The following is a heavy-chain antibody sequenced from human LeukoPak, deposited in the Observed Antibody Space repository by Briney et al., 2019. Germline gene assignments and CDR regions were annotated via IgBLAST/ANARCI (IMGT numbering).Heavy chain of an antibody. CDR1: GGTFSSYA. V-gene: IGHV1-69*13. D-gene: IGHD6-13*01. J-gene: IGHJ4*02. CDR2: IIPIFGTA. Sequence: ASVKVSCKASGGTFSSYAISWVRQAPGQGLEWMGGIIPIFGTANYAQKFQGRVTITADESTSTAYMELSSLRSEDTAVYYCARTREQQSPFGEFDYWGQGTLVTASS. CDR3: ARTREQQSPFGEFDY.